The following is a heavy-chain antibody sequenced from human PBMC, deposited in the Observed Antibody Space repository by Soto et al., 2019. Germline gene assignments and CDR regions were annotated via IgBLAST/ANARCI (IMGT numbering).Heavy chain of an antibody. Sequence: SYRAPVYTFADNVRYSGRRTVRQGLEWMGWINPKSGATNSAQKFQGRVTMTRDTSISTAYMELSRLTSDDTAVYYCARVAAFHHNVVANHFQHWGQVMLVTLSS. CDR1: VYTFADNV. D-gene: IGHD5-12*01. J-gene: IGHJ1*01. V-gene: IGHV1-2*02. CDR3: ARVAAFHHNVVANHFQH. CDR2: INPKSGAT.